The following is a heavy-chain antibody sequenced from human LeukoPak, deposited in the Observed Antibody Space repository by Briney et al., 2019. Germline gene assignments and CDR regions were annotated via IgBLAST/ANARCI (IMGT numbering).Heavy chain of an antibody. V-gene: IGHV1-3*01. CDR2: INGGNGNT. D-gene: IGHD1-26*01. J-gene: IGHJ4*02. Sequence: ASVKVSCKASGYTFTSYAMHWVRQAPGQRLEWMGWINGGNGNTKYSQKFPGRVTITRDTSASTAYMELSSLRSEDTAVYYCARDKWGSRSYYRFDYWGQGTLVTVSS. CDR3: ARDKWGSRSYYRFDY. CDR1: GYTFTSYA.